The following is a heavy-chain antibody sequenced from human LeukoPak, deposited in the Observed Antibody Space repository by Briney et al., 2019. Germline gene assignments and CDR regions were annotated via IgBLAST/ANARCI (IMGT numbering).Heavy chain of an antibody. CDR2: INPNSGGT. CDR1: GYTFTGYY. V-gene: IGHV1-2*02. CDR3: ARERDSSGWYKNFDY. Sequence: ASVKVSCKASGYTFTGYYMHWARQAPGQGLEWMGWINPNSGGTNYAQKFQGRVTMTRDTSISTAYMELSRLRSDDTAVYYCARERDSSGWYKNFDYWGQGTLVTVSS. D-gene: IGHD6-19*01. J-gene: IGHJ4*02.